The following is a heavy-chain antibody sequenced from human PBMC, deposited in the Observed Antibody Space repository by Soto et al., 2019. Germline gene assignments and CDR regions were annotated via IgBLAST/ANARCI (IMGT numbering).Heavy chain of an antibody. V-gene: IGHV1-2*04. D-gene: IGHD2-8*01. CDR2: INPKSGGT. J-gene: IGHJ6*02. CDR1: GYSFTDYH. Sequence: ASVKVSCKASGYSFTDYHIHWVRQAPGQGLEWLGRINPKSGGTSTAQKFQGWVTMTTDTSISTASMELTRLTSDDTAIYYCARGDSTDCSKGVCSFFSNQDMDVWGQGTTVTVSS. CDR3: ARGDSTDCSKGVCSFFSNQDMDV.